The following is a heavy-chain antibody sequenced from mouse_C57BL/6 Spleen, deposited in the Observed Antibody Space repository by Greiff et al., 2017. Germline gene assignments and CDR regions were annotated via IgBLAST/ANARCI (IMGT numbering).Heavy chain of an antibody. J-gene: IGHJ4*01. V-gene: IGHV1-81*01. CDR3: ARYYYGSSPYAMDY. D-gene: IGHD1-1*01. Sequence: QVQLQQSGAELARPGASVKLSCKASGYTFTSYGISWVKQRTGQGLEWIGEIYPRSGNTYYNEKFKGKATLTADKSSSTAYMELRSLTSEDSAVXFCARYYYGSSPYAMDYWGQGTSVTVSS. CDR2: IYPRSGNT. CDR1: GYTFTSYG.